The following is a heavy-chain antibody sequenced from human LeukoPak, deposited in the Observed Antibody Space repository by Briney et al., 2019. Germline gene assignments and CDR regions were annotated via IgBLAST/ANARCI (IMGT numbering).Heavy chain of an antibody. Sequence: GGSLRLSCAASGFTFSSYEMNWVRQAPGKGLEWVSYISSSGSTIYYADSVKGRFTISRDNAKNSLYLQMNSLRAEDTALYYCARERDSSGWYYYYMDVWGKGTTVTVSS. D-gene: IGHD6-19*01. CDR1: GFTFSSYE. CDR3: ARERDSSGWYYYYMDV. CDR2: ISSSGSTI. J-gene: IGHJ6*03. V-gene: IGHV3-48*03.